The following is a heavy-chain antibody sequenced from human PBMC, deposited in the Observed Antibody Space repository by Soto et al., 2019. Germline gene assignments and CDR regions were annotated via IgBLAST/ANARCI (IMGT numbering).Heavy chain of an antibody. CDR2: IWYDGSNK. V-gene: IGHV3-33*01. D-gene: IGHD1-26*01. Sequence: GGSLRLSCAASGFTFSSYGMHWVRQAPGKGLEWVAVIWYDGSNKYYADSVKGRFTISRDNSKNTLYLQMNSLRAEDTAVYYCAREGSSALFNAFDIWGQGTMVTVSS. CDR1: GFTFSSYG. J-gene: IGHJ3*02. CDR3: AREGSSALFNAFDI.